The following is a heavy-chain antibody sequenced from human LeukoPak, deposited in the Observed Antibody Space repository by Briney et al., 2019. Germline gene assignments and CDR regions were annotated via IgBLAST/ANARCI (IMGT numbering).Heavy chain of an antibody. Sequence: ASVKVSCKASGYTFTSYDINWVRQATGQGLEWMGWMNPNSGNTGYAQKFQGRVTMTRNTSISTAYMELSSLRSEDTAVYYCARGLFNLGSGYYYESQKLDYWGQGTLVTVSS. CDR1: GYTFTSYD. J-gene: IGHJ4*02. CDR2: MNPNSGNT. D-gene: IGHD3-22*01. CDR3: ARGLFNLGSGYYYESQKLDY. V-gene: IGHV1-8*01.